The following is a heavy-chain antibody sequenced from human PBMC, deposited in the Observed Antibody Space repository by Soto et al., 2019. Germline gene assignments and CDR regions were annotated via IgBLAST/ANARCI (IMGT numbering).Heavy chain of an antibody. CDR1: GYTLTNHG. V-gene: IGHV1-18*04. D-gene: IGHD3-16*01. J-gene: IGHJ3*02. Sequence: EASVKVSCKTSGYTLTNHGINWVRQAPGQGLEWMGWINPYNANTNYAQKLQGRVTMTTDTSTSTAYMDLRSLTSDDTAVYYCARDRVAGIWGDAFDIWGQGTMVTVSS. CDR3: ARDRVAGIWGDAFDI. CDR2: INPYNANT.